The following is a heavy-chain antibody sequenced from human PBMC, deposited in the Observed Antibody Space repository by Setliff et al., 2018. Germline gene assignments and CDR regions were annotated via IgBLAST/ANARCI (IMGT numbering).Heavy chain of an antibody. CDR1: GNRFTDYN. CDR3: TTSRAPRVVLAADFDL. D-gene: IGHD2-21*01. J-gene: IGHJ4*02. CDR2: ISPYSGET. V-gene: IGHV1-2*02. Sequence: GASVKVSCKASGNRFTDYNLHWVRQAPGQGLEWMGWISPYSGETNNAQKFQDRLSVTADTSSKTIYMELRSLTSDDTAVYFCTTSRAPRVVLAADFDLWGQGTLVTVSS.